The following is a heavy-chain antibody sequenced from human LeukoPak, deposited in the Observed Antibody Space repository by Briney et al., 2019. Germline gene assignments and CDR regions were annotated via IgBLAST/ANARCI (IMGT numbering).Heavy chain of an antibody. V-gene: IGHV4-39*02. CDR1: GGSISSSSYY. D-gene: IGHD3-9*01. J-gene: IGHJ5*02. CDR3: ARDRRELRYFDWLPPGWFDP. CDR2: IYYSGST. Sequence: PSETLSLTCTVSGGSISSSSYYWGWIRQPPGKGLEWIGSIYYSGSTYYNPSLKSRVTISVDTSKNQFSLKLSSVTAADTAVYYCARDRRELRYFDWLPPGWFDPWGQGTLVTVSS.